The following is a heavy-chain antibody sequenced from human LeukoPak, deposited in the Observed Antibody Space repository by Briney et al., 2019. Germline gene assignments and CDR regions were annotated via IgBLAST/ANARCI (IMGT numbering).Heavy chain of an antibody. Sequence: ASVKVSCKASGYTFTRFYMHWVRQVPGQGLEWMGIINPSGGSTSYTQKFQGRATMTRDTSTTTVYMELSSLRSEDTAVYYCARASDSSGDYATQHYFDYWGQGTPVTVSS. D-gene: IGHD3-22*01. CDR3: ARASDSSGDYATQHYFDY. CDR1: GYTFTRFY. V-gene: IGHV1-46*03. J-gene: IGHJ4*02. CDR2: INPSGGST.